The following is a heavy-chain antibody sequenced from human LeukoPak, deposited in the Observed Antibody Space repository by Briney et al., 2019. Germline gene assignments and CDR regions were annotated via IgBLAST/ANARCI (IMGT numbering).Heavy chain of an antibody. CDR2: IRTSANNYAT. Sequence: PGGPLRLSCETSGFTSSGSAVHWVRKPSGKGLEWIGHIRTSANNYATAYAASVRGRFTFSRDDSENTAYLLMNSLKTEDTAVYYCIRVGSTTGFDFWGRGTLVTVSS. J-gene: IGHJ4*02. D-gene: IGHD1-26*01. CDR3: IRVGSTTGFDF. V-gene: IGHV3-73*01. CDR1: GFTSSGSA.